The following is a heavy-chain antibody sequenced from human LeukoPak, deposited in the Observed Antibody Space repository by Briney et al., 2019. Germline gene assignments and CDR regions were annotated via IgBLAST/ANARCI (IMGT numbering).Heavy chain of an antibody. CDR3: GRLKTADPGH. CDR1: GYTFTAYY. J-gene: IGHJ4*02. CDR2: INPNSGAT. Sequence: GASVKVSCKTSGYTFTAYYLHWVRQAPGQGLEWMGSINPNSGATDYAQKFQGRVSMTRDTSITTIYVELSSLKSDDTAVYYCGRLKTADPGHWGQGTLVTVSS. V-gene: IGHV1-2*02. D-gene: IGHD2-21*02.